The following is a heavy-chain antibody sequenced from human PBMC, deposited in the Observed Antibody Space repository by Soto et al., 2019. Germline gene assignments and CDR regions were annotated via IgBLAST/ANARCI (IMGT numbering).Heavy chain of an antibody. V-gene: IGHV2-5*06. Sequence: QITLKESGPTLVKPTQTLTLTCSFSGFSLSTTGVAVGWIRQPPGKALECLVLIYWDDDKRYGPSLKSRLTLTRDTSQNQVVLTMTDMDPVDTATYYCAHRVDFRGSWNTGYFDYWGQGTLVTVSS. CDR3: AHRVDFRGSWNTGYFDY. J-gene: IGHJ4*02. D-gene: IGHD2-15*01. CDR2: IYWDDDK. CDR1: GFSLSTTGVA.